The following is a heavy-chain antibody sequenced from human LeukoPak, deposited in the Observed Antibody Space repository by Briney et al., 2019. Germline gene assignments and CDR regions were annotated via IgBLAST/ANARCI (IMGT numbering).Heavy chain of an antibody. CDR3: AKSTTGS. Sequence: GGSLRLSCAASGFTFGGKGLPWVGRAPGKGLEWVAVISYDGSNKYYADSVKGRFTISRDNSKNTLYLQMNSLRAEDTAVYYCAKSTTGSWGQGTLVTVSS. V-gene: IGHV3-30*18. CDR1: GFTFGGKG. CDR2: ISYDGSNK. J-gene: IGHJ4*02. D-gene: IGHD1-1*01.